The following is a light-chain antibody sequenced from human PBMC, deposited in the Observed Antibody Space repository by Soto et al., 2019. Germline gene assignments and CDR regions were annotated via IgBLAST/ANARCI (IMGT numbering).Light chain of an antibody. V-gene: IGKV1-9*01. J-gene: IGKJ1*01. CDR3: QQRA. CDR2: AAS. Sequence: DIQMTQSPSSLSASVGDRVTITCRASQGISSYLAWYQQKPGKAPNLLIYAASTLQSGVPSRFSGSGSGTDFTLTISSLQPEDFATYYCQQRAFGQGTKVDIK. CDR1: QGISSY.